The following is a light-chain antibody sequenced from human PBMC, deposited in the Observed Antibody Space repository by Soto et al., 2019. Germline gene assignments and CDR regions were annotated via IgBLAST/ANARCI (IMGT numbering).Light chain of an antibody. CDR2: DVS. CDR3: SSYTSSSTRV. CDR1: SSDVGGYNH. Sequence: QSALTQPASVSGSPGQSITISCTGTSSDVGGYNHVSWYQHHPGKAPKLLIYDVSNGPSGVSNRFFGSKSGNTASLTISGLQPEDEADYYCSSYTSSSTRVFGTGTKVTVL. J-gene: IGLJ1*01. V-gene: IGLV2-14*03.